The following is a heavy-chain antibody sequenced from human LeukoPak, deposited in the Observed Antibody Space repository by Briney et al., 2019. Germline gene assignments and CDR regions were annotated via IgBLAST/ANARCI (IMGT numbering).Heavy chain of an antibody. CDR3: ARWLIN. D-gene: IGHD5-12*01. Sequence: SQTLSLTCAISGASVSSNTDAWNWIRQSPSRGLEWLGSTYDRSKWSSDYAESVRSRITINPDTSKNQVSLQLNFVTPEDTAVYYCARWLINWGQGTQVTVSS. J-gene: IGHJ4*02. CDR2: TYDRSKWSS. CDR1: GASVSSNTDA. V-gene: IGHV6-1*01.